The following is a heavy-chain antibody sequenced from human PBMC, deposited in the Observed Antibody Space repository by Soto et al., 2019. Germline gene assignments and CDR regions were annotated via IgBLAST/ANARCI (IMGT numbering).Heavy chain of an antibody. CDR3: ARDEGGSYNFYY. CDR2: ISSSSYI. J-gene: IGHJ4*02. V-gene: IGHV3-21*01. CDR1: GFTFSSYS. Sequence: EVQLVESGGGLVKPGGSLRLSCAASGFTFSSYSMNWVRQAPGKGLEWVSSISSSSYIYYADSVKGRFTISRDNAKNSLYLQMNSLRAEDTAVYYCARDEGGSYNFYYWGQGTLVTVSS. D-gene: IGHD1-26*01.